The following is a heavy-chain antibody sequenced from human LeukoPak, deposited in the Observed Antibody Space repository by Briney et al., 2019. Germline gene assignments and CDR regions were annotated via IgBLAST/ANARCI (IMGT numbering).Heavy chain of an antibody. CDR1: GGTFSSYA. V-gene: IGHV1-69*13. CDR3: ASSPPGVAARPFRFDY. D-gene: IGHD6-6*01. J-gene: IGHJ4*02. CDR2: IIPIFGTA. Sequence: ASVKVSCKASGGTFSSYAISWVRQAPGQGLEWMGGIIPIFGTANYAQKFQGRVTITADESTSTAYMELSSLRSEDTAVYYCASSPPGVAARPFRFDYWGQGTLVTVSS.